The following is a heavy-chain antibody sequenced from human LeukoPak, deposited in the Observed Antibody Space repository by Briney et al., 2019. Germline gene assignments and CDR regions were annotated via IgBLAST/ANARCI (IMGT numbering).Heavy chain of an antibody. V-gene: IGHV3-7*01. CDR2: IKQDGSEK. J-gene: IGHJ4*02. Sequence: GGSLRLSCAASGFTFSSYWMSWVRQAPGKGLEWVANIKQDGSEKYYVDSVKGRFTISRDNAKNSLYLQMNSLRAEDTAVYYCARRAGYSGKYCLDYWGQGTLVTVSS. CDR3: ARRAGYSGKYCLDY. CDR1: GFTFSSYW. D-gene: IGHD6-13*01.